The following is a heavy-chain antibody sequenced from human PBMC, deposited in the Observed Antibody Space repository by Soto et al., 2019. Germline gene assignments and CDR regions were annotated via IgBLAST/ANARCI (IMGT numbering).Heavy chain of an antibody. D-gene: IGHD3-3*01. V-gene: IGHV3-23*01. CDR2: ISGSGGST. CDR1: GFTFSSYA. CDR3: AKLEQTQYYDFWSGYYNLINY. J-gene: IGHJ4*02. Sequence: PGGSLRLSCAASGFTFSSYAMSWVRQAPGKGLEWVSAISGSGGSTYYADSVKGRFTISRDNSKNTLYLQMNSLRAEDTAVYYCAKLEQTQYYDFWSGYYNLINYWGQGTLVTVSS.